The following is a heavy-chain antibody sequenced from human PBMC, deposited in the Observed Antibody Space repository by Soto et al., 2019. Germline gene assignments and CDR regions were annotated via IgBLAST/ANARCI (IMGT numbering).Heavy chain of an antibody. V-gene: IGHV3-13*05. CDR2: ISAAGDP. CDR1: GFTFRNYD. J-gene: IGHJ6*02. CDR3: ARTDRDFYGLDV. Sequence: EVQLVESGGGLVQPGGSLRLSCEASGFTFRNYDMHWVRQGTGKGLEWVSGISAAGDPDYADCVEGRFTISRENAQNSFFLQMSSLRAGDTAVYYCARTDRDFYGLDVWGQGTTVIVSS.